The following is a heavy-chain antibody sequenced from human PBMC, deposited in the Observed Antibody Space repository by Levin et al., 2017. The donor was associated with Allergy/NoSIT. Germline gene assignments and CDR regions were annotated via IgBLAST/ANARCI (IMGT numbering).Heavy chain of an antibody. CDR3: ARDPAADRLRAFDY. Sequence: SETLSLTCAVFGDSFSSNNWWSWVRQTPGKGLEWIGEIYDSGITKYNPSLKSRVTISLDKSKTQISLNLKSVTAADTAVYYCARDPAADRLRAFDYWGQGTLVTVSS. CDR2: IYDSGIT. J-gene: IGHJ4*02. D-gene: IGHD6-13*01. V-gene: IGHV4-4*02. CDR1: GDSFSSNNW.